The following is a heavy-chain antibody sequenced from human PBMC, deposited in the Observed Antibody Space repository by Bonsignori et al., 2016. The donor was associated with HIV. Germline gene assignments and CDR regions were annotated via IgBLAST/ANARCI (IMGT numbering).Heavy chain of an antibody. J-gene: IGHJ4*02. Sequence: VRQMPGKGLEWMGIIYPGDSDTRYSPSFQGQVTISADKSISTAYLQWSSLKASDTAMYYCARHSPTEFDYWGQGTLVTVSS. CDR2: IYPGDSDT. V-gene: IGHV5-51*01. CDR3: ARHSPTEFDY.